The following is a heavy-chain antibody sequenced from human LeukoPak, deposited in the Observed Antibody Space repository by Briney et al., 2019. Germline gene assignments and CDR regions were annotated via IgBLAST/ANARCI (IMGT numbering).Heavy chain of an antibody. CDR1: GYTFTSYD. D-gene: IGHD3-3*01. V-gene: IGHV1-8*01. Sequence: GASVKVSCKASGYTFTSYDINGVRQATGQGLEWMGWMNPNSGNTGYAQKFQGRVTMTRNTSISTAYMELSSLRSEDTAVYYCARGRDFWSGYPFDPWGQGTLVTVSS. J-gene: IGHJ5*02. CDR2: MNPNSGNT. CDR3: ARGRDFWSGYPFDP.